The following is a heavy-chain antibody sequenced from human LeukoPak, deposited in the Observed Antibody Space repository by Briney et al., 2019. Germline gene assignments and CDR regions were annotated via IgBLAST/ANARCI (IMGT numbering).Heavy chain of an antibody. Sequence: ASVNVSCKASGYTFTGYYMHWVRQAPGQGLEWMGWINPNSGGTNYAQKFQGWVTMTRDTSTSTVYMELSSLRSEDTAVYYCARDCCYYDSSGYYYPFLGTPPYYGMDVWGQGTTVTVSS. D-gene: IGHD3-22*01. J-gene: IGHJ6*02. CDR2: INPNSGGT. CDR1: GYTFTGYY. V-gene: IGHV1-2*04. CDR3: ARDCCYYDSSGYYYPFLGTPPYYGMDV.